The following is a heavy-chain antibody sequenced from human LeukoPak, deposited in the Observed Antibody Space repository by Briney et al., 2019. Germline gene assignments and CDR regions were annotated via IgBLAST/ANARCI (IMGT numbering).Heavy chain of an antibody. V-gene: IGHV3-23*01. J-gene: IGHJ3*02. CDR2: MSNSGGST. D-gene: IGHD3-10*01. Sequence: PGGSLRLSCVASGFTFSSYAMSWVRQAPGKGLEWVSTMSNSGGSTYYADSVKGRFTISRDNSKNTLYLQMNSLRAEDMALYYCARGFTMVRGVILLALVAFDIWGQGTMVTVSS. CDR3: ARGFTMVRGVILLALVAFDI. CDR1: GFTFSSYA.